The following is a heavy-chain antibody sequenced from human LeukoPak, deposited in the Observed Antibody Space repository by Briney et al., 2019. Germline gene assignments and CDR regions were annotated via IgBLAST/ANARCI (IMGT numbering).Heavy chain of an antibody. J-gene: IGHJ4*02. CDR1: GFTFSSYG. CDR3: AKEKYSSSSELFFYIFDY. V-gene: IGHV3-23*01. Sequence: GRSLRLSCAASGFTFSSYGMHWVRQAPGKGLEWVSGISGSGGSTNYADSVKGRFTISRDNSKNTLYLQMNSLRGEDTAVYYCAKEKYSSSSELFFYIFDYWGQGTLATVSS. CDR2: ISGSGGST. D-gene: IGHD6-6*01.